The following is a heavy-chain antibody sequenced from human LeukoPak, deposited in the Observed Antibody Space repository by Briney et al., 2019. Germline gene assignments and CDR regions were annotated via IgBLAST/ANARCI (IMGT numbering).Heavy chain of an antibody. D-gene: IGHD3-10*01. V-gene: IGHV3-48*03. CDR1: GFTFSSFE. Sequence: PGGSLRLSCAASGFTFSSFEMNWVRQAPGKGLEWVSYISISGSTIYYADSVKGRFTISRDNAKNSLYLQMNSLRAEDTAVYYCARHGSITMVRGKRRYYYMDVWGKGTTVTISS. CDR3: ARHGSITMVRGKRRYYYMDV. J-gene: IGHJ6*03. CDR2: ISISGSTI.